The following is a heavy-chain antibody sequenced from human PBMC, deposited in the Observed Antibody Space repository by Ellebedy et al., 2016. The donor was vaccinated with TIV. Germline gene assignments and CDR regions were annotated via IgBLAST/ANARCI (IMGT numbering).Heavy chain of an antibody. J-gene: IGHJ5*02. CDR3: ARVLYYLGNWFDP. CDR1: GFTVSNNY. V-gene: IGHV3-7*03. D-gene: IGHD2/OR15-2a*01. Sequence: GGSLRLXXAASGFTVSNNYMNWVRQAPGKGLEWVANIKQDGSEKYYVDSVKGRFTISRDSAKNSLYLQMNSLRAEDTAVYYCARVLYYLGNWFDPWGQGTLVTVSS. CDR2: IKQDGSEK.